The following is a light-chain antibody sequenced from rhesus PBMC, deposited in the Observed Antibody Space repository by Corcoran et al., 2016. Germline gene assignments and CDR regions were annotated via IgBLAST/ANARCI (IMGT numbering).Light chain of an antibody. Sequence: SAPPPPPSVSGSPGQSFTISCTGTSRDIGGYNYVSWYQQPPGKAPKLMIYGVSNRPSGVSVRFSGSKSGNTASLTISGLQAEDEADYYCCAYTTSSTCIFGAGTRHTVL. CDR3: CAYTTSSTCI. J-gene: IGLJ1*01. V-gene: IGLV2S7*01. CDR2: GVS. CDR1: SRDIGGYNY.